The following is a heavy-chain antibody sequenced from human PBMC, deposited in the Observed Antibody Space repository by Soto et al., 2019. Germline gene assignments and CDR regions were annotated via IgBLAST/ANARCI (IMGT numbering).Heavy chain of an antibody. D-gene: IGHD2-2*01. J-gene: IGHJ4*02. Sequence: SETLSLTCSVSGASIITSIDFWGWIRQAPGKGLEWIGNVYQSGTTRLNPSLKSRVSIFVDRSKNQFSLELNSATAADRAVYYCARQPESTSYFDYWGQGILVTVSS. CDR2: VYQSGTT. CDR1: GASIITSIDF. CDR3: ARQPESTSYFDY. V-gene: IGHV4-39*01.